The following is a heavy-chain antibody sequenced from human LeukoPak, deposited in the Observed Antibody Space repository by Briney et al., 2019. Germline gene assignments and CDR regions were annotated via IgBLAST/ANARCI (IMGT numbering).Heavy chain of an antibody. J-gene: IGHJ4*02. Sequence: ASVKVSCKASGYTFTGYYMHWVRQAPGQGLEGMGWINPNSGGTNYAQKFQGRVTMTGDTSISTAYMELSRLRSDDTAVYYCARSDYYDSSAADYWGQGTLVTASS. D-gene: IGHD3-22*01. V-gene: IGHV1-2*02. CDR1: GYTFTGYY. CDR2: INPNSGGT. CDR3: ARSDYYDSSAADY.